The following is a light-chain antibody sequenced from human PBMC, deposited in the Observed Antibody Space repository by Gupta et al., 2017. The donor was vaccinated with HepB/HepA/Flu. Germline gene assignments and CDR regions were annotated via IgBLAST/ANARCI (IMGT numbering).Light chain of an antibody. CDR2: RNN. J-gene: IGLJ2*01. CDR3: AAWDDSLSVL. V-gene: IGLV1-47*01. CDR1: SSNIGSNY. Sequence: QSVLTQPPSASGTPGQRVTFSCSGSSSNIGSNYVYWYQQLPGTAPKLLIYRNNQRPSGVPDRFSGSKSGTSASLAISGLRSEDEADYYCAAWDDSLSVLFGGGTKLTVL.